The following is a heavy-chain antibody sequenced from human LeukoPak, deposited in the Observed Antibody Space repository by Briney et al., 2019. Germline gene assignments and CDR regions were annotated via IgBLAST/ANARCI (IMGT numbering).Heavy chain of an antibody. J-gene: IGHJ5*02. V-gene: IGHV4-59*01. CDR1: GGSIHSYY. D-gene: IGHD5-24*01. CDR2: IYYSGST. Sequence: SQTLSPTCTVDGGSIHSYYWSWIRQPPGKGLEWIGYIYYSGSTNYNPSLKSRFTIPVATPKNQFSLKMSSVTAADTAVYYCARARDGHINNWFDPWGQGTLVTVSS. CDR3: ARARDGHINNWFDP.